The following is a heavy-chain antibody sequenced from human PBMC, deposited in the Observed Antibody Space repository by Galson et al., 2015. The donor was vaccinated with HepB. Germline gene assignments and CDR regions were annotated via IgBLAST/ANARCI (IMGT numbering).Heavy chain of an antibody. Sequence: SLRLSCAASGFTVSRSYMSWVRQAPGKGLEWVSVLYSGGNTYYADSVKGRFTISRDGSKNTLYLQTNSLRAEDTAVYYCARDGSGWYFDQWGQGTLVTVSS. CDR1: GFTVSRSY. CDR2: LYSGGNT. V-gene: IGHV3-53*01. D-gene: IGHD6-19*01. CDR3: ARDGSGWYFDQ. J-gene: IGHJ4*02.